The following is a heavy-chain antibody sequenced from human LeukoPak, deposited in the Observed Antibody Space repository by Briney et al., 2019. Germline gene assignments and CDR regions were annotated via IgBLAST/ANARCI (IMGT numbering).Heavy chain of an antibody. Sequence: SETLSLTCTVSGGSISSSSYYWGSIRQPPGKGLEWIGSIYYSGSTYYNPSLKSRVTISVDTSKNQFSLKLSSVTAADTAVYYCAACTNIVVVVAATPWFDPWGQGTLVTVSS. V-gene: IGHV4-39*01. CDR3: AACTNIVVVVAATPWFDP. CDR1: GGSISSSSYY. J-gene: IGHJ5*02. CDR2: IYYSGST. D-gene: IGHD2-15*01.